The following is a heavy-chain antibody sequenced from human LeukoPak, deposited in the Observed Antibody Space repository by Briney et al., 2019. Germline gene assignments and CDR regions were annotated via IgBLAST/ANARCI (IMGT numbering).Heavy chain of an antibody. CDR3: ATTSQTGIAAAGDYYYYMDV. Sequence: GGSLRLSCAASGCTVSSNYMSWVRQAPGKGLEWVSVIYSGGSTYYADSVKGRFTISRDNSKNTLYLQMNSLRAEDTAVYYCATTSQTGIAAAGDYYYYMDVWGKGTTVTVSS. CDR2: IYSGGST. V-gene: IGHV3-66*02. D-gene: IGHD6-13*01. J-gene: IGHJ6*03. CDR1: GCTVSSNY.